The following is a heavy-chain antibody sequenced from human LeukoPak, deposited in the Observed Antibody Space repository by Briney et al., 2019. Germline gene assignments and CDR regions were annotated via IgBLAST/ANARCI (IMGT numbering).Heavy chain of an antibody. D-gene: IGHD2-2*01. J-gene: IGHJ5*02. Sequence: SGGSLRLSCAASGFSFSSYAMHWVRQAPGKGLEWVSTTSAGGSSTYYADSVKSRFTISRDNSKNTFYLQMNSLRAEDTAAYYCAKGGYCSSSSCYYGWFEPWGQGTLVTVSS. V-gene: IGHV3-23*01. CDR3: AKGGYCSSSSCYYGWFEP. CDR1: GFSFSSYA. CDR2: TSAGGSST.